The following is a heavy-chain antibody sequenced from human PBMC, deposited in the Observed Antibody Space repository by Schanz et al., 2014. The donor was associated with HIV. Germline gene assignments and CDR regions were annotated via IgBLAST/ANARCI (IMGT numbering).Heavy chain of an antibody. CDR1: GFIFSNYG. CDR2: SSHDGSVK. J-gene: IGHJ4*02. CDR3: AKASESIFGVEGLDF. Sequence: QVHLVESGGGVVQPGRSLRLSCVGSGFIFSNYGIHWVRQAPGKGLEWGAVSSHDGSVKFYGDSVKGRFTISRDTFKNTVYLQMNSLRSEDTAVYYCAKASESIFGVEGLDFWGQGTLVIVSS. D-gene: IGHD3-3*01. V-gene: IGHV3-30*18.